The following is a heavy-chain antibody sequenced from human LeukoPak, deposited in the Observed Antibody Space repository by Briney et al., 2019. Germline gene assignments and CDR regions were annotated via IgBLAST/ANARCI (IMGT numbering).Heavy chain of an antibody. V-gene: IGHV1-8*01. CDR1: VYTFTSYD. Sequence: SVKVSFKASVYTFTSYDINWVRQATAQGGEWMGWMNPNSGNTGYAQKFQGRVTTTRNTSISTAHMELSSLRSEDTAVYYCGRGPTRGFDPWGQGTLVTVSS. J-gene: IGHJ5*02. CDR3: GRGPTRGFDP. CDR2: MNPNSGNT.